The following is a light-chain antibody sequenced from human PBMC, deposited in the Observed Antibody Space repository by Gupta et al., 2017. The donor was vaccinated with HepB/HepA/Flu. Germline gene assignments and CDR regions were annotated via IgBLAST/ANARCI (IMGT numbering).Light chain of an antibody. V-gene: IGKV3-20*01. CDR3: QQEGKSPWT. Sequence: EIVLTQSPGTRSLSPGERAPLSCRASQSISSSYLAWYQQKPGQAPRLLIYGASSRAAGVPDRFSGSGSGRDFSLTISRLEPEDFAVYYCQQEGKSPWTFGQGTKVEI. J-gene: IGKJ1*01. CDR2: GAS. CDR1: QSISSSY.